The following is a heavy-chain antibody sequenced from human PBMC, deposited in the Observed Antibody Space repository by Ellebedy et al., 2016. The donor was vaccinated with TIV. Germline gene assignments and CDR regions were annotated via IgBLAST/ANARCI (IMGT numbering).Heavy chain of an antibody. CDR3: AKDLAAGTTLRLDY. CDR1: GFTFGCCA. D-gene: IGHD1-1*01. CDR2: ISNGGDTT. J-gene: IGHJ4*02. V-gene: IGHV3-23*01. Sequence: GESLKISCAASGFTFGCCAMSWVRQAPGKGLEWVSVISNGGDTTYADSVKGRFTISRDNSKNTLYLQMNSLRAEDTAVYYCAKDLAAGTTLRLDYWGQGTLVTVSS.